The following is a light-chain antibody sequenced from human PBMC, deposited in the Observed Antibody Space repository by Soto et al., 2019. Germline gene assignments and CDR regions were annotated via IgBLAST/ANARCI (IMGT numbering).Light chain of an antibody. Sequence: EIVLTQSPGTLSLSPGERATLSCRAIQSVSSSFLAWYQQKPGQAPRLLIYGASSRATGIPDRLSGSGSGTDFTLTISRLEPEDFAVYFCQQYGSSPPWTFGQGTKVEIK. CDR1: QSVSSSF. J-gene: IGKJ1*01. V-gene: IGKV3-20*01. CDR3: QQYGSSPPWT. CDR2: GAS.